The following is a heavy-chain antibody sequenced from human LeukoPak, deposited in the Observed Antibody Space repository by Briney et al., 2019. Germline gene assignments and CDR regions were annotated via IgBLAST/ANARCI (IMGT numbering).Heavy chain of an antibody. CDR3: ARAVSWGHNDY. J-gene: IGHJ4*02. CDR1: GFTFSSYW. D-gene: IGHD3-16*01. V-gene: IGHV3-74*01. CDR2: VNSDGSTT. Sequence: GGSLRLSCAACGFTFSSYWMHWVRQAPGKGLVWVSSVNSDGSTTRYADSVKGRLTISRDNAKNTLYLQMNSLRAEDTAVYYCARAVSWGHNDYWGQGTLVTVSS.